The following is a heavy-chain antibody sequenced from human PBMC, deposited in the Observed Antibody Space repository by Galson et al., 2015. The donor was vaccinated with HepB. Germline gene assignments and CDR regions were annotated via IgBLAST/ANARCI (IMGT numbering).Heavy chain of an antibody. D-gene: IGHD6-13*01. Sequence: SLRLSCAASGFTFGDYAMSWVRQAPGKGLEWVGFIRSKAYGGTTEYAASVKGRFTISRDDSKSIAYLQMNSLKTEDTAVYYCTREGEQQLVDAFDIWGQGTMVTVSS. V-gene: IGHV3-49*04. CDR2: IRSKAYGGTT. J-gene: IGHJ3*02. CDR1: GFTFGDYA. CDR3: TREGEQQLVDAFDI.